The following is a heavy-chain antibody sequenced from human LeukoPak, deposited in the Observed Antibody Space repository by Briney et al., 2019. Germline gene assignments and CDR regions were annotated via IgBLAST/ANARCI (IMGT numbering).Heavy chain of an antibody. CDR3: ARAYGRYFDY. V-gene: IGHV5-51*01. D-gene: IGHD3-10*01. CDR2: IYPGDSDT. Sequence: GESLKISCQGSGYTFTSYWIGWVRQMPGKGLERMGIIYPGDSDTRYSPSFQGQVTISADKSITTAYLQWSSLKASDTAMYYCARAYGRYFDYWGQGALVTVSS. CDR1: GYTFTSYW. J-gene: IGHJ4*02.